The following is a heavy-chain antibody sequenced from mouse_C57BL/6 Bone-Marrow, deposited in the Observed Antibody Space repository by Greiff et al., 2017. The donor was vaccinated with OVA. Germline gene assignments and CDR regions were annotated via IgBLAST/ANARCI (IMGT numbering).Heavy chain of an antibody. CDR3: ARREGGDYYGGNWYFDV. J-gene: IGHJ1*03. CDR1: GYTFTSYW. Sequence: QVQLKQPGAELVKPGASVKLSCKASGYTFTSYWMQWVKQRPGQGLEWIGEIDPSDSYTNYNQKFKGKATLTVDTSSSTAYMQLSSLTSEDSAVYYCARREGGDYYGGNWYFDVWGTGTTVTVSS. CDR2: IDPSDSYT. D-gene: IGHD1-1*01. V-gene: IGHV1-50*01.